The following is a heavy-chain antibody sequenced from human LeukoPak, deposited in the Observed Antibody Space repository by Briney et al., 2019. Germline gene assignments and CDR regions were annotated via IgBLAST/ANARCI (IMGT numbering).Heavy chain of an antibody. V-gene: IGHV1-69*13. D-gene: IGHD5-12*01. Sequence: SVKVSCKASGYIFTSYAISWVRQAPGQGLEWMGGIIPIFGTANYAQKFQGRVTITADESTSTAYMELSSLRSEDTAVYYCARSNSGYDSDFDYWGQGTLVTVSS. CDR2: IIPIFGTA. J-gene: IGHJ4*02. CDR3: ARSNSGYDSDFDY. CDR1: GYIFTSYA.